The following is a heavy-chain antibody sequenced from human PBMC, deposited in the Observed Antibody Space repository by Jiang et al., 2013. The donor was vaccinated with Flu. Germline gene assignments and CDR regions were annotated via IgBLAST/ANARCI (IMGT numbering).Heavy chain of an antibody. V-gene: IGHV4-61*01. J-gene: IGHJ4*02. Sequence: LLKPSETLSLTCTVSGGSVSSGSYYWSWIRQPPGKGLEWIGYIYYSGSTNYNPSLKSRVTISVDTSKNQFSLKLSSVTAADTAVYYCARDGSYGDYAYFDYWGQGTLVTVSS. D-gene: IGHD4-17*01. CDR2: IYYSGST. CDR3: ARDGSYGDYAYFDY. CDR1: GGSVSSGSYY.